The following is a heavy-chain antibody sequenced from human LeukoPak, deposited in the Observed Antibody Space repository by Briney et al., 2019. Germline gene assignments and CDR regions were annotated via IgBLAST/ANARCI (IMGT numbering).Heavy chain of an antibody. CDR2: ISYDGSNK. CDR3: ARDRLAYGELDI. D-gene: IGHD4-17*01. V-gene: IGHV3-30*01. Sequence: GGSLRLSCAASGFTFSSYAMHWVRQAPGKGLEWVAVISYDGSNKYYADSVKGRFTISRDNSKNTLYLQMNSPRAEDTAVYYCARDRLAYGELDIWGQGTMVTVSS. J-gene: IGHJ3*02. CDR1: GFTFSSYA.